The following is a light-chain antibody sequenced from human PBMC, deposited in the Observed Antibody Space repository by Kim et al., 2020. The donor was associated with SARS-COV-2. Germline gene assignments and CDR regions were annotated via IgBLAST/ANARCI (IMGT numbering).Light chain of an antibody. CDR2: QDT. V-gene: IGLV3-1*01. CDR1: GLGSKY. Sequence: SYELTQPPSVSVSPGQTATITCSGDGLGSKYASWYQQRPGQSPVVVIYQDTKRPSGIPERFSGSNSGNTATLTISGTQAMDEADYYCQAWDSSAGIFGGGTKLTVL. J-gene: IGLJ2*01. CDR3: QAWDSSAGI.